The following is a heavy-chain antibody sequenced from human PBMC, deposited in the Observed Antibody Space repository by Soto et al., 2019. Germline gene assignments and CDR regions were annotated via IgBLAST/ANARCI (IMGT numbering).Heavy chain of an antibody. CDR3: AISELWFGELVNGMDV. CDR1: GYTCTIHD. CDR2: MNPNSGNT. Sequence: ASVKVSCTASGYTCTIHDINSTVRTSVKRLEWMGWMNPNSGNTGYAQKSQGRVTMTRNTSISTAYMELSSLRSEDTAVYYCAISELWFGELVNGMDVWGQGTTVTVSS. D-gene: IGHD3-10*01. J-gene: IGHJ6*02. V-gene: IGHV1-8*01.